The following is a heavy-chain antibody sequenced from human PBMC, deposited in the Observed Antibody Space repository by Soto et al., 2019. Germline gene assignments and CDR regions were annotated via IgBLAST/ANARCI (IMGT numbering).Heavy chain of an antibody. CDR3: ARDGLRDSSGDNWFDP. Sequence: PSETLSLTCAVSSGSISSSNWWSWVRQPPGKGLEWIGEIYHSGSTNYNPSLKSRVTISVDKSKNQFSLKLSSVTAADTAVYYCARDGLRDSSGDNWFDPWGQGTLVTVSS. CDR2: IYHSGST. V-gene: IGHV4-4*02. D-gene: IGHD3-22*01. CDR1: SGSISSSNW. J-gene: IGHJ5*02.